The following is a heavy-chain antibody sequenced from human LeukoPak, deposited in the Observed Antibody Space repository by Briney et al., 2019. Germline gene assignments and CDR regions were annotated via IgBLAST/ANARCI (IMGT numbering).Heavy chain of an antibody. CDR2: IYYSGST. J-gene: IGHJ5*02. CDR3: ASFLLYYDSSTYPNWFDP. CDR1: GGSIRSFH. V-gene: IGHV4-59*08. D-gene: IGHD3-22*01. Sequence: ASETLSLTCTVSGGSIRSFHWSWIRQAPGKGLEWIGYIYYSGSTNYNPSLKSRVTISVDTSKNQFSLKLTSVTAADTAVYYCASFLLYYDSSTYPNWFDPWGQGTLVTVSS.